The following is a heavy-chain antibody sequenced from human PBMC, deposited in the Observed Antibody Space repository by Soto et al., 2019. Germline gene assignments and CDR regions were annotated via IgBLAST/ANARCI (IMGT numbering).Heavy chain of an antibody. D-gene: IGHD3-22*01. J-gene: IGHJ4*02. CDR3: ATYLDSSGPTFAY. CDR2: IYYSGTT. CDR1: VGSISSGDHY. Sequence: SETLSLTCTVSVGSISSGDHYWSWVRQPPGKGLESIEYIYYSGTTYYNPSLKSRLTISVDTSKHQFSLKLSSVTAADTAVYYCATYLDSSGPTFAYWGQGALVTVSS. V-gene: IGHV4-30-4*01.